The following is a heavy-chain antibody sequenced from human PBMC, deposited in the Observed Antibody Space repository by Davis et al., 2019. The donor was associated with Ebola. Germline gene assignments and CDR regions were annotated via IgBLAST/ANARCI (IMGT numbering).Heavy chain of an antibody. CDR1: GGTFTGYY. V-gene: IGHV1-2*02. CDR2: MNPNSGGT. J-gene: IGHJ4*02. D-gene: IGHD5-18*01. CDR3: ARGTRDTAL. Sequence: AASVKVSCNASGGTFTGYYMHWVRQAPGQGLEWMGWMNPNSGGTNYAQKFQGRVTMTRNTSITTAYMELSSLRSEDTAVYYCARGTRDTALWGQGTLVTVSS.